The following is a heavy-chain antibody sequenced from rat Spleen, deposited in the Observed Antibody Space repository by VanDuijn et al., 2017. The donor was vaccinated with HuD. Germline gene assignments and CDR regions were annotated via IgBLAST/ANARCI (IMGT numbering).Heavy chain of an antibody. D-gene: IGHD1-2*01. V-gene: IGHV5S23*01. J-gene: IGHJ3*01. CDR2: ISPSGGTT. CDR3: TRVDYSSFDY. Sequence: EVQLVESGGGLVQPGRSLKLSCAASGFTFSNYDMAWVRQAPTKGLEWVASISPSGGTTYYRDSVKGRFTVSRDNAESTLYLQMNSLRSEDTATYYCTRVDYSSFDYWGQGTLVTVSS. CDR1: GFTFSNYD.